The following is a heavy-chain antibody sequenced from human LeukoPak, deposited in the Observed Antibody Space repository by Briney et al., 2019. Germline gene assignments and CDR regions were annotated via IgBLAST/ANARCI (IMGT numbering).Heavy chain of an antibody. Sequence: GGSLRLSCAASGFTASSNYMSWVRQAPGKGLEWVSVIYSGGSTYYADSVKGRFTISRDNSKNTLYLQMNSLRAEDTAVYYCARGAYKRFLEWFFLGSAFDIWGQGTMVTVSS. J-gene: IGHJ3*02. D-gene: IGHD3-3*01. V-gene: IGHV3-66*01. CDR2: IYSGGST. CDR1: GFTASSNY. CDR3: ARGAYKRFLEWFFLGSAFDI.